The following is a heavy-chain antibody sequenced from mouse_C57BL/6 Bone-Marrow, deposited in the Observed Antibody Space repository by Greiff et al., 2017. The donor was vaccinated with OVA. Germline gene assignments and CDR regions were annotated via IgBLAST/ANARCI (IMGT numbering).Heavy chain of an antibody. CDR1: GYTFTSYG. CDR3: ARRDHYYGSSSFDA. Sequence: QVQLQQSGAELARPGASVKLSCKASGYTFTSYGISWVKQRTGQGLEWIGEIYPRSGNTYYNEKFKGKATLTAAKSSSTAYMELRSLTSEDSAVYFCARRDHYYGSSSFDARGPGTTLPVSS. V-gene: IGHV1-81*01. J-gene: IGHJ2*01. CDR2: IYPRSGNT. D-gene: IGHD1-1*01.